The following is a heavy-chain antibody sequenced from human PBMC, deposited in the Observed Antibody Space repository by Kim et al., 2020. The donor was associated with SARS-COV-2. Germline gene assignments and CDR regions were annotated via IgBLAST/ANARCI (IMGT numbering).Heavy chain of an antibody. CDR1: GFTFSSYA. Sequence: GGSLRLSCAASGFTFSSYATSWVRQAPGKGLEWVSAISGSGGSTYYADSVKGLFTISRDNSKNTLYLQMNSLRAEDTAVYYGAEDPPLVPGGGYSGYDRKTNCGMDVWGQRTTVTVSS. CDR2: ISGSGGST. CDR3: AEDPPLVPGGGYSGYDRKTNCGMDV. J-gene: IGHJ6*01. D-gene: IGHD5-12*01. V-gene: IGHV3-23*01.